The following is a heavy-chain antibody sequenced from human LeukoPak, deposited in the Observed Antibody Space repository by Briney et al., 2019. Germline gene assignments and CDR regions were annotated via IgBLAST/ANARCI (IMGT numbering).Heavy chain of an antibody. J-gene: IGHJ6*03. Sequence: SETLSLTCTVSGGSISSGSYYWSWIRQPAGKGLEWCGRIYTRESSHYHPSLKSRITISVDTSKNQFSLKLSSVTAADTAVYYCARDRIDSGYDDSSGPKGIYYYYYYMDVWGKGTTVTVSS. V-gene: IGHV4-61*02. CDR3: ARDRIDSGYDDSSGPKGIYYYYYYMDV. CDR1: GGSISSGSYY. CDR2: IYTRESS. D-gene: IGHD3-22*01.